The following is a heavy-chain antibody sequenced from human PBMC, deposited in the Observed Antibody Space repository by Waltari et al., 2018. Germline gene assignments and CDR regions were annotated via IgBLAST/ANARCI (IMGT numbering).Heavy chain of an antibody. D-gene: IGHD6-19*01. Sequence: QGQLVQSGAEVKKPGSSVKVSCKASGGTFNCYTFIWVRQPPGQGLEGMGRIIPILGTTNYAQKFLDRVSISADEYTSTVYMEVNSLRFEDTAVYYCAREGSGWHNGHNWFDPWGQGTLVTVSS. V-gene: IGHV1-69*11. CDR1: GGTFNCYT. CDR2: IIPILGTT. J-gene: IGHJ5*02. CDR3: AREGSGWHNGHNWFDP.